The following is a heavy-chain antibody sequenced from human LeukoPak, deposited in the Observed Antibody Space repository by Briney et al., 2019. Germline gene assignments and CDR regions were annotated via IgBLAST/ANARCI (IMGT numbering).Heavy chain of an antibody. CDR1: GFTFSSYA. D-gene: IGHD4-17*01. CDR3: AKGLDYGDLVFDY. Sequence: GGSLRLSCAASGFTFSSYAMSRVRQAPGKGLEWVSAISGSGGSTYYADSVKGRFTISRDNSKNTLYLQMNSLRAEDTAVYYCAKGLDYGDLVFDYWGQGTLVTVSS. J-gene: IGHJ4*02. V-gene: IGHV3-23*01. CDR2: ISGSGGST.